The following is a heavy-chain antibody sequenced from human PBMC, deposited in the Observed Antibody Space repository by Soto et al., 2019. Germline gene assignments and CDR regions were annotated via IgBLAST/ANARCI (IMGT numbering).Heavy chain of an antibody. Sequence: EVQLVESGGGLVQPGGSLRLSCAASGFIFSDHYMDWVRQAPGKGLEWVCRIRKKANSYTTQYAASVEGRFSISRDDSKNLLDVQMNSLKIEDTAVYFCARVQNSPGYNYFAMDVWGQGTTVTVSS. CDR3: ARVQNSPGYNYFAMDV. CDR2: IRKKANSYTT. J-gene: IGHJ6*02. V-gene: IGHV3-72*01. CDR1: GFIFSDHY.